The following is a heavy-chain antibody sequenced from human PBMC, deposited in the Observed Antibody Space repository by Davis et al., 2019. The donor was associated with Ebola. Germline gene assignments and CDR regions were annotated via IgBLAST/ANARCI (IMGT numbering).Heavy chain of an antibody. D-gene: IGHD2-8*02. V-gene: IGHV3-30*18. CDR2: MSNDGTND. J-gene: IGHJ4*02. Sequence: GESLKISCAASGFTFSNYGMHWVRQAPGKGLVWVAVMSNDGTNDYYADSVKGRFTISRDNSKNTLSLHMDSLRADDTAVYYCAKSFLITGSHMSEFRGVDYWGQGTLVTVSS. CDR3: AKSFLITGSHMSEFRGVDY. CDR1: GFTFSNYG.